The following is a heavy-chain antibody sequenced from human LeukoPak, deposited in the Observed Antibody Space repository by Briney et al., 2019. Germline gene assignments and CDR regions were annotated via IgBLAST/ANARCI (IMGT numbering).Heavy chain of an antibody. CDR2: ISYSGST. CDR1: GGSVSSGSHY. V-gene: IGHV4-61*01. D-gene: IGHD6-13*01. CDR3: ARAPIAAGGTENFDY. Sequence: PSETLSLTCTVSGGSVSSGSHYWSWIRQPPGKGLEWIGYISYSGSTNYNPSLNVRVTISVDTSKNQFSLKLSSVTAADTAVYFCARAPIAAGGTENFDYWGQGTLVTVSS. J-gene: IGHJ4*02.